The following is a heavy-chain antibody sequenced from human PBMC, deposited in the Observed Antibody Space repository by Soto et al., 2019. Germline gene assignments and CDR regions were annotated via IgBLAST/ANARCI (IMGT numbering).Heavy chain of an antibody. V-gene: IGHV3-48*03. CDR3: ARDPPFPLPRDYYYGMDV. D-gene: IGHD2-15*01. Sequence: EVQLVESGGVVVQPGGSLRLSCAASGFTFSSYEMNWVRQAPGKGLEWVSYISSSGSTIYYADSVKGRFTISRDNAKTSLYMQMNSLRAEDTAVYYCARDPPFPLPRDYYYGMDVWGQGTTVTVSS. CDR1: GFTFSSYE. J-gene: IGHJ6*02. CDR2: ISSSGSTI.